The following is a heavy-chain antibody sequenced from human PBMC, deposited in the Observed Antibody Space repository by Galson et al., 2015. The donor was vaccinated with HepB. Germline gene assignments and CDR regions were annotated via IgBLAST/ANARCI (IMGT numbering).Heavy chain of an antibody. CDR3: ARDGHYDFWSGYSTGYYMDV. CDR2: IIPIFGTA. V-gene: IGHV1-69*13. CDR1: GGTFSSYA. J-gene: IGHJ6*03. Sequence: SVKVSCKASGGTFSSYAISWVRQAPGQGLEWMGGIIPIFGTANYAQKFQGRVTITADESTSTAYMELSSLRSEDTAVYYCARDGHYDFWSGYSTGYYMDVWGKGTTVTVSS. D-gene: IGHD3-3*01.